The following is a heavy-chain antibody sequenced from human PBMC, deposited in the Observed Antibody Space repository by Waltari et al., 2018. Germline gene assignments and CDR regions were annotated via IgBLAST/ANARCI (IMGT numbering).Heavy chain of an antibody. V-gene: IGHV1-24*01. CDR2: VDPEERET. CDR1: GDTLTELS. D-gene: IGHD1-20*01. CDR3: ATDIPPDESQIAVLGITKYDAMDV. J-gene: IGHJ6*02. Sequence: QVQLVQSGPEVRKPGASVKVSCKVSGDTLTELSIHWVRLAPGKGLEWRGGVDPEERETIYAQKLQGRVTMTEDTSTDRAYRELSSLRSEDTAVYYCATDIPPDESQIAVLGITKYDAMDVWGQGTTVTVSS.